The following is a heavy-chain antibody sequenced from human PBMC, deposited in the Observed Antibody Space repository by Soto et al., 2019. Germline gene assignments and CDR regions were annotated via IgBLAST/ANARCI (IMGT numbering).Heavy chain of an antibody. Sequence: QVQLVQSGAEMKKPGSSVKVSCQSSGGTFNTYAMNWVRQAPGQGPEWMGDISPMFGAANYAPKFQGRVTITADESKGTSYMQLSSLTSEDTALYFCAREVQVHTPAFVYWGQGTLVTV. CDR1: GGTFNTYA. V-gene: IGHV1-69*19. D-gene: IGHD3-10*01. CDR2: ISPMFGAA. J-gene: IGHJ4*02. CDR3: AREVQVHTPAFVY.